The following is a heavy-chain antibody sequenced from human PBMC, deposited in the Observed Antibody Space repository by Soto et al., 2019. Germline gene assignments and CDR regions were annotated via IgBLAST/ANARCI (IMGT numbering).Heavy chain of an antibody. V-gene: IGHV4-34*01. J-gene: IGHJ5*02. CDR2: INHSGNT. CDR1: GASLSDNY. CDR3: ARGRGGFDA. Sequence: SETLSLTCAVYGASLSDNYCNWLRQPPGKGLEWIGEINHSGNTNYNPSLRSRVTISIDTSKNQLSLNLRSVSAADTAVYYCARGRGGFDAWGQVTPVTVSS.